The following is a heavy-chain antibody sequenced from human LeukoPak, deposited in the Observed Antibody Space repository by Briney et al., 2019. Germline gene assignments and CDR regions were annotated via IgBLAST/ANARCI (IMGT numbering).Heavy chain of an antibody. CDR3: AREHDYSTYFDY. V-gene: IGHV3-30*04. CDR1: GFTFSSYA. D-gene: IGHD4-11*01. CDR2: ISYDGSNK. Sequence: GGSLRLSCAASGFTFSSYAMHWVRQAPGKGLEWVAVISYDGSNKYYADSVKGRFTISRDNSKNTLYLQMNSLRAEDTAVYYCAREHDYSTYFDYWGQGTLVTVSS. J-gene: IGHJ4*02.